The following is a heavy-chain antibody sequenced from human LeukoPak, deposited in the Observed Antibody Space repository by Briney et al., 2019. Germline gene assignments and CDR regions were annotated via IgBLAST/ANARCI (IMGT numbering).Heavy chain of an antibody. V-gene: IGHV4-38-2*02. D-gene: IGHD2-15*01. J-gene: IGHJ4*01. Sequence: SETLSLTCTVSGFSISSGYYWGWIRQPPGKGLEWIGSIYHSGSTYYNPSLKSRVTISVDTSKNQFSLKRSSVTAADTAVYYCARDFVVVVARKAGYFDYWGHGTLVTVSS. CDR1: GFSISSGYY. CDR2: IYHSGST. CDR3: ARDFVVVVARKAGYFDY.